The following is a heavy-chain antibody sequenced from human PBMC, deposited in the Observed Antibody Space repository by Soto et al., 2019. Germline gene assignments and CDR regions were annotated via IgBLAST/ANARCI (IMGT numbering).Heavy chain of an antibody. CDR2: ISSSSSTI. Sequence: GGSLRLSCAASGFTFSSYSMNWVRQAPGKGLEWVSYISSSSSTIYYADSVKGRFTISRDNAKNSLYLQMNSLRAEDTAVYYCARDNPSESGGSCYLVWGQGTLVTVSS. CDR3: ARDNPSESGGSCYLV. D-gene: IGHD2-15*01. V-gene: IGHV3-48*01. J-gene: IGHJ4*02. CDR1: GFTFSSYS.